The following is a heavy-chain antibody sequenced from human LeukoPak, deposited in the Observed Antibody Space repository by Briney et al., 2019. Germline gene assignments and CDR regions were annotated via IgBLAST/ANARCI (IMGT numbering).Heavy chain of an antibody. J-gene: IGHJ6*02. CDR2: INPSGGST. Sequence: ASVKVSCKASGYTFTSYYMHWVRQAPGQGLEWMGIINPSGGSTSYAQKFQGRVTMTRDTSITTAYMELRRLRSDDTAVYYCARSYCGGDCPASGMDVWGQGTTVTVSS. CDR3: ARSYCGGDCPASGMDV. D-gene: IGHD2-21*02. CDR1: GYTFTSYY. V-gene: IGHV1-46*01.